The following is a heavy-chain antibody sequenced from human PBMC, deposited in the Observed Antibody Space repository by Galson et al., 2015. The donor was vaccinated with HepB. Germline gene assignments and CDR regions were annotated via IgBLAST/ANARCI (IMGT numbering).Heavy chain of an antibody. CDR3: ARRAAYYYGSGSWYYFDY. D-gene: IGHD3-10*01. Sequence: ETLSLTCTVSGGSISSSRYYWGWIRQPPGKGLEWIGSIYYSGSTYYSPSLKSRVTISVDTSKNQFSLRLSSVTAADTAVYYCARRAAYYYGSGSWYYFDYWGQGTLVTVSS. V-gene: IGHV4-39*01. CDR2: IYYSGST. J-gene: IGHJ4*02. CDR1: GGSISSSRYY.